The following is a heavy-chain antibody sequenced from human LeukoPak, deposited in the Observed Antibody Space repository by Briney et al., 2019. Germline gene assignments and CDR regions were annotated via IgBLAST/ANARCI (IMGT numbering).Heavy chain of an antibody. CDR1: GFSFSDYI. D-gene: IGHD3-10*02. CDR2: ISNNGADI. J-gene: IGHJ4*02. V-gene: IGHV3-64*01. CDR3: VRATYVNQPLNF. Sequence: GKSLRLSCTASGFSFSDYIMHWVRQAPGKALEYISVISNNGADIYYAKSVKGRFSISRDNSKNTLYLEIESLRSEDMAVYYCVRATYVNQPLNFWGQASLATVHS.